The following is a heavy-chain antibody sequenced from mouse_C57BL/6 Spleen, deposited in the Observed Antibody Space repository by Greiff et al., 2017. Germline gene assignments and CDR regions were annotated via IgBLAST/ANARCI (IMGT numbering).Heavy chain of an antibody. V-gene: IGHV1-18*01. CDR3: ARVYYYGSSPFAY. CDR1: GYTFTDYN. CDR2: INPNNGGT. J-gene: IGHJ3*01. Sequence: VQLKESGPELVKPGASVKIPCKASGYTFTDYNMDWVKQSHGKSLEWIGDINPNNGGTIYNQKFKGKATLTVDKSSSTAYMELRSLTSEDTAVYYCARVYYYGSSPFAYWGQGTLVTVSA. D-gene: IGHD1-1*01.